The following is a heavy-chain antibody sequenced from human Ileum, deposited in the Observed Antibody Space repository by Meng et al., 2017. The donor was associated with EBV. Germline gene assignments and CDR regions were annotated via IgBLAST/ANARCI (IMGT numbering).Heavy chain of an antibody. CDR1: GDSISSDIW. CDR3: GRDQGRELINH. Sequence: QLELPGAGPRMVKPSGTLSLTCTVSGDSISSDIWWSWVRQPPGKGLEWIGEVYHRGDTNYNPSLKSRVDISVDKSKNQFYLSLFSVTAADTAVYYCGRDQGRELINHWGQGTLVTVSS. CDR2: VYHRGDT. J-gene: IGHJ4*02. V-gene: IGHV4-4*02. D-gene: IGHD1-7*01.